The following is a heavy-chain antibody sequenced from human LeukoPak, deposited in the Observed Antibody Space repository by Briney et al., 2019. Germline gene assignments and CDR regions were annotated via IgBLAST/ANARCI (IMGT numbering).Heavy chain of an antibody. Sequence: ASVRVSCKASGDTFSNYAISWVRQAPGQGLEWMGSIIPMFGTPNNAQKFQDRVTITADKSTNTAYMELSSLRSEDTAVYYCARLTRSNYVWGSYRYYYYYLDVWGKGTTVTISS. CDR2: IIPMFGTP. V-gene: IGHV1-69*06. CDR3: ARLTRSNYVWGSYRYYYYYLDV. D-gene: IGHD3-16*02. J-gene: IGHJ6*03. CDR1: GDTFSNYA.